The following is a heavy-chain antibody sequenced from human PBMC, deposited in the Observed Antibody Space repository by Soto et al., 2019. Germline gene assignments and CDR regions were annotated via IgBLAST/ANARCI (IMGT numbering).Heavy chain of an antibody. CDR1: GGSIRSGDYY. CDR3: ARVVTADDAFDV. V-gene: IGHV4-30-4*01. Sequence: SETLSLTCTVSGGSIRSGDYYWNWIRQSPGKGLEWIGNIFHSGSTHYNPSLKTQVSISVDTSKNQFSLKLSSVTAADTAVYFCARVVTADDAFDVWGQGTMVTVS. D-gene: IGHD2-21*02. CDR2: IFHSGST. J-gene: IGHJ3*01.